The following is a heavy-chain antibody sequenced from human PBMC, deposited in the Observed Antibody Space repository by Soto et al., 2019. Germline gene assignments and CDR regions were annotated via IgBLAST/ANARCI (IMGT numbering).Heavy chain of an antibody. V-gene: IGHV3-48*03. CDR3: ARAGSSGGGVDYYYGMDV. J-gene: IGHJ6*02. Sequence: GGSLRLSCAASGFTFSSYEMNWVRQAPGKGLEWVSYISSSGSTIYYADSVKGRFTISRDNAKNSLYLQMNSLRAEDTAVYYCARAGSSGGGVDYYYGMDVWGQGTTVTVSS. CDR1: GFTFSSYE. CDR2: ISSSGSTI. D-gene: IGHD3-16*01.